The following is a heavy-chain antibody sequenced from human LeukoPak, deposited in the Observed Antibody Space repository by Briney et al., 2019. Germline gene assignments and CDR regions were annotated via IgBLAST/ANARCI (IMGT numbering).Heavy chain of an antibody. Sequence: GGSLRLSCAASGFTFDDYGMSWVRQAPGKGLEWVSGINWNGGSTGYADSVKGRFTISRDNAKNSLYLQMNSLRAEDTALYYCARVGYYYDSSGYYLDWGQGTPVTVSS. D-gene: IGHD3-22*01. CDR2: INWNGGST. J-gene: IGHJ4*02. CDR3: ARVGYYYDSSGYYLD. V-gene: IGHV3-20*04. CDR1: GFTFDDYG.